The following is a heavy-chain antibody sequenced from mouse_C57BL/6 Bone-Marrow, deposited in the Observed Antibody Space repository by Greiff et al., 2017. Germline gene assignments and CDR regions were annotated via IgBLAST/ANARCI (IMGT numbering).Heavy chain of an antibody. Sequence: EVNLVESGGDLVKPGGSLKLSCAASGFTFSSYGMSWVRQTPDQRLEWVATISSGGSYTYYPDRVKGRFTISRDNAKNTLYLQLSSLKSEDTAMYYCARHGSYVPYYAMDYWGQGTSVTVSS. D-gene: IGHD1-1*01. J-gene: IGHJ4*01. CDR1: GFTFSSYG. CDR2: ISSGGSYT. CDR3: ARHGSYVPYYAMDY. V-gene: IGHV5-6*01.